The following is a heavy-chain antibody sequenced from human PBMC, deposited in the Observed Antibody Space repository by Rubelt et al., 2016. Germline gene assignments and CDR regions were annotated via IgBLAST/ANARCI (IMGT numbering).Heavy chain of an antibody. CDR3: ARGGGVVVVPAATYFDY. CDR2: IYSGGST. D-gene: IGHD2-2*01. J-gene: IGHJ4*02. V-gene: IGHV3-53*01. Sequence: WVRQAPGKGLEWVSVIYSGGSTYYADSVKGRSTISRDNSKNTLYLQMNSLRAEDTAVYYCARGGGVVVVPAATYFDYWGQGTLVTVSS.